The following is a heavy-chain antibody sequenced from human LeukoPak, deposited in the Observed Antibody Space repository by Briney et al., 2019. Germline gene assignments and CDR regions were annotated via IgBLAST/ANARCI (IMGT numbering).Heavy chain of an antibody. CDR1: GGSMSGYY. Sequence: PSETLSLTCTVSGGSMSGYYWNWIRQPPGKGLEWIGHSYYSGSTNYNPSLKSRVTISVDTSKNQFSLKLSSVTAADTAVYYCARDRERYYGSGSFDYWGQGTLVTVSS. V-gene: IGHV4-59*01. D-gene: IGHD3-10*01. J-gene: IGHJ4*02. CDR2: SYYSGST. CDR3: ARDRERYYGSGSFDY.